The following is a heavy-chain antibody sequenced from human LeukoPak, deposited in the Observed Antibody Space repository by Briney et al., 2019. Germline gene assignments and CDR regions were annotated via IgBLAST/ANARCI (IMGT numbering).Heavy chain of an antibody. Sequence: ASVKVSCKVSGYNLTELSIHWVRQPPGKGLEWMGGFDPEGGETIHAQKFQGRVTMTADTSTDTAYMELSSLTSDDTAVYYCMSAFYMDVWGEGTAVTVAS. D-gene: IGHD5/OR15-5a*01. V-gene: IGHV1-24*01. CDR3: MSAFYMDV. J-gene: IGHJ6*03. CDR2: FDPEGGET. CDR1: GYNLTELS.